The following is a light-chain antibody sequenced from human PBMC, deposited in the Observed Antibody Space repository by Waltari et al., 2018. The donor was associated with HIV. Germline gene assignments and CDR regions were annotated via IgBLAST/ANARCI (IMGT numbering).Light chain of an antibody. J-gene: IGKJ2*01. Sequence: IVLTQSPDSLAVSLGETDTIPCKSSQSVLYSSNNKNYLAWYQQKPGRPPKLLIYWASTRESGVPDRFSGSGSETHFTLTISSLQPEDVAVYYCQQYVRKRTFGQGTRLEI. CDR2: WAS. CDR3: QQYVRKRT. V-gene: IGKV4-1*01. CDR1: QSVLYSSNNKNY.